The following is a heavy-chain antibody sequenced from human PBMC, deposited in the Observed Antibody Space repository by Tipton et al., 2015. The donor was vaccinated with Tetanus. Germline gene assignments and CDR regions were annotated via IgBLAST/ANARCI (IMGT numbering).Heavy chain of an antibody. V-gene: IGHV1-2*02. CDR3: ARGASIIAVAGRQYYYYGMDV. Sequence: QLVQSGAEVKKPGASVKVSCKASGYTFTGYYMHWVRQAPGQGLEWMGWINPNSGGTNYAQKFQGGVTMTRDTSISTAYMELCRLRSDDTAVYYCARGASIIAVAGRQYYYYGMDVWGQGTTVTVSS. J-gene: IGHJ6*02. CDR1: GYTFTGYY. D-gene: IGHD6-19*01. CDR2: INPNSGGT.